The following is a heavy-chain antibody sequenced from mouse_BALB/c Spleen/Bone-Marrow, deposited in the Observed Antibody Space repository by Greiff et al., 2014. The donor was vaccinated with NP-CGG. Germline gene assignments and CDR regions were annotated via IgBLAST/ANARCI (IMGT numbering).Heavy chain of an antibody. V-gene: IGHV1S22*01. CDR3: TRDKATPYYAMDY. CDR1: GHTFTNYW. CDR2: IYPGSGST. J-gene: IGHJ4*01. Sequence: LQQPGSELVRPGGSVKLTCKASGHTFTNYWVHWVKQRPGQGLEWIGNIYPGSGSTNYDEKFKRKATLTVDTSSTTAYMQLSSLTTEDSAVYYGTRDKATPYYAMDYWGQGTSVTVSS. D-gene: IGHD6-1*01.